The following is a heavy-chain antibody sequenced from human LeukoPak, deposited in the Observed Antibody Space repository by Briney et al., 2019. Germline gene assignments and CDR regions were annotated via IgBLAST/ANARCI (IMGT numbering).Heavy chain of an antibody. V-gene: IGHV4-59*08. J-gene: IGHJ4*02. CDR1: GGSISSYY. CDR3: ASRKFSGYSPFDY. Sequence: KPSETLSLTCTVSGGSISSYYWSWIRQPPGKGLEWIGYIYYSGSTNYSPSLKSRVTISVDTSKNQFSLKLSSVTAADTAVYYCASRKFSGYSPFDYWGQGTLVTVSS. CDR2: IYYSGST. D-gene: IGHD3-22*01.